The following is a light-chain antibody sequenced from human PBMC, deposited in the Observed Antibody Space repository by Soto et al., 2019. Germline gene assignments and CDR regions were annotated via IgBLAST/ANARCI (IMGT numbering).Light chain of an antibody. J-gene: IGLJ2*01. Sequence: QFVLTQPASVSGSPGQSITISCTGTSSDVGGYNYVSWYQQHPGKAPKLMIYEVNNRPSGVSNRFSGSKSGNTASLTISGLHAEDEADYYCSSYTSSSTLVFGGGTKVTVL. CDR1: SSDVGGYNY. V-gene: IGLV2-14*01. CDR2: EVN. CDR3: SSYTSSSTLV.